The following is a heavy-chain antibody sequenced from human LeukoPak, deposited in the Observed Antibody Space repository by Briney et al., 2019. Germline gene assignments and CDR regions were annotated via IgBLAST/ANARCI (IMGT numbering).Heavy chain of an antibody. CDR1: GYTFTGYY. V-gene: IGHV1-46*01. CDR2: INSSGGST. CDR3: ARGRGSSSWFDP. D-gene: IGHD6-6*01. J-gene: IGHJ5*02. Sequence: ASVKVSCKASGYTFTGYYMHWVRQAPGQGLEWMGMINSSGGSTSYAQKFQGRVTMTRDTSTSTVYMELSSLISEDTAVYYCARGRGSSSWFDPWGQGTLVTVSS.